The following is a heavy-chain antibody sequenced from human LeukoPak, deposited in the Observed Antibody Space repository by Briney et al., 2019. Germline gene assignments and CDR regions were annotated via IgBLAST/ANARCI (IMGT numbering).Heavy chain of an antibody. V-gene: IGHV4-39*07. D-gene: IGHD5-18*01. CDR1: GGSISSSSYY. Sequence: SETLSLTCTVSGGSISSSSYYWGWIRQPPGKGLEWIGSIYYSGSTYYNPSLKSRLTISVDTSKNQFSLKLSSVTAADTAVYYCARDRLDTYFDYWGQGTLVTVSS. CDR3: ARDRLDTYFDY. CDR2: IYYSGST. J-gene: IGHJ4*02.